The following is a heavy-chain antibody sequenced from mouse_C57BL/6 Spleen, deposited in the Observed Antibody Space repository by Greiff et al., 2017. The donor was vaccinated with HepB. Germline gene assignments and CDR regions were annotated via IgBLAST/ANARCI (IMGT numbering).Heavy chain of an antibody. CDR1: GYSFTGYY. Sequence: VQLQQSGPELVKPGASVKISCKASGYSFTGYYMNWVKQSPEKSLEWIGEINPSTGGTTYNQKFKAKATLTVDKSSSTAYMQLKSLTSEDSAVYYCARWIYYAMDYWGQGTSVTVSS. J-gene: IGHJ4*01. CDR3: ARWIYYAMDY. V-gene: IGHV1-42*01. CDR2: INPSTGGT.